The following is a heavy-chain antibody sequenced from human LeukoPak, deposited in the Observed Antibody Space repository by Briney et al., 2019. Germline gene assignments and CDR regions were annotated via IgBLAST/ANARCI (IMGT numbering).Heavy chain of an antibody. Sequence: SETLSLTCTVSGGSISSGGYYWSWIRQHPGKGLEWIGYIYYSGSTYYNPSLKSRVTISVDTSKNQFSLKLSSVTAADTAVYYCARGGPYYYGMDVWGQGTTVTVSS. CDR1: GGSISSGGYY. J-gene: IGHJ6*02. V-gene: IGHV4-31*03. CDR3: ARGGPYYYGMDV. CDR2: IYYSGST.